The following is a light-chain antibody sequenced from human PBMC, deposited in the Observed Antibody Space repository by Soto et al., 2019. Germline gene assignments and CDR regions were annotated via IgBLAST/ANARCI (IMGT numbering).Light chain of an antibody. J-gene: IGKJ2*01. CDR1: QSLSSTY. CDR2: GAS. V-gene: IGKV3-20*01. CDR3: QQYDSSPPRYT. Sequence: EVVLTQSPGTLSLSPGERATLSCRASQSLSSTYLSWYQQKPGQAPRLLIYGASSRATGIPDRFSGSGSGTDFTLTISSLEPEDFAVYYCQQYDSSPPRYTFGQGTKLEIK.